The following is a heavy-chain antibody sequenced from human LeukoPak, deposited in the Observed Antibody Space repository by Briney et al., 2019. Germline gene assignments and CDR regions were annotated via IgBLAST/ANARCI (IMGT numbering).Heavy chain of an antibody. CDR2: IYYSGST. Sequence: ASETLSLTCTVFGGSIRSSSYYWGWIRQPAGKGLEWIGIIYYSGSTYYNPSLKSRVTISVDTSKNQFSLKLSSVTAADTAVYYCASGHREWELLGWGQGTLVTVSS. V-gene: IGHV4-39*07. CDR1: GGSIRSSSYY. D-gene: IGHD1-26*01. J-gene: IGHJ4*02. CDR3: ASGHREWELLG.